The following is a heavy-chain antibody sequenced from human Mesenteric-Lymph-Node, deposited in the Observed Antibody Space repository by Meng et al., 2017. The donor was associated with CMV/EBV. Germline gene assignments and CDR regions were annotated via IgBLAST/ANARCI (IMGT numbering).Heavy chain of an antibody. V-gene: IGHV3-7*01. J-gene: IGHJ6*02. Sequence: GESLKISCEASGFTSRNYWMSWVRQAPGKGLEWVANIKYDGSEKNYVDSVKGRFTVSRDNAKNSLFLQMNSLRAEDTAVYYCARGSYYFWSGYNNFWRGYLPYAMDVWGQGTTVTVSS. CDR1: GFTSRNYW. D-gene: IGHD3-3*01. CDR3: ARGSYYFWSGYNNFWRGYLPYAMDV. CDR2: IKYDGSEK.